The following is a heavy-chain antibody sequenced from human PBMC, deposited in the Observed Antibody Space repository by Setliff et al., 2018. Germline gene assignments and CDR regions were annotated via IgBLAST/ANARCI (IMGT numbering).Heavy chain of an antibody. CDR2: INTNTGNP. V-gene: IGHV7-4-1*02. D-gene: IGHD3-3*01. Sequence: GASVKVSCKASGGTFSSYAISWVRQAPGQGLEWMGWINTNTGNPTYAQGFTGRFVFSLDTSVSTAYLQISSLKAEDTAVYYCARLHYDFWSGYYRSDYWGQGTLVTVSS. J-gene: IGHJ4*02. CDR1: GGTFSSYA. CDR3: ARLHYDFWSGYYRSDY.